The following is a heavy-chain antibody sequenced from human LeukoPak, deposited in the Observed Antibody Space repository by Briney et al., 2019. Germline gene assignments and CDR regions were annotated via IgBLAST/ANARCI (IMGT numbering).Heavy chain of an antibody. CDR1: GFTFSNYA. Sequence: GGSLRLSCAASGFTFSNYAMNWVRQAPGKGLEWVSGISGGDGTTFYADSVKGRFTISRDNSKNTLYLQMYSLRAEDTAVYYCAKAGSLDIAARQNYWGQGTLVTVSS. CDR2: ISGGDGTT. CDR3: AKAGSLDIAARQNY. D-gene: IGHD6-6*01. V-gene: IGHV3-23*01. J-gene: IGHJ4*02.